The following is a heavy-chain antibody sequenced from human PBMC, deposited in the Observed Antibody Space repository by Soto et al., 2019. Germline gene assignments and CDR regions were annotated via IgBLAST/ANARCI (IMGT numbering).Heavy chain of an antibody. CDR3: ARSPNRGIAAVLVADV. CDR1: GGSISSGGYY. Sequence: KTSETLSLTCTVSGGSISSGGYYWSWIRQHPGKGLEWIGYIYYSGSTCYNPSLKSRVTISVDTSKNQFSLKLSSVTAADTAVYYCARSPNRGIAAVLVADVWGQGTTVTVSS. CDR2: IYYSGST. V-gene: IGHV4-31*03. D-gene: IGHD6-13*01. J-gene: IGHJ6*02.